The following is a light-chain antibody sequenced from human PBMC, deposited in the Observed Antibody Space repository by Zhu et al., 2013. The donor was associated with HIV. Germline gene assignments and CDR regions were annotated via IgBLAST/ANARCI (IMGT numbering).Light chain of an antibody. Sequence: QSVLTQPPSVSGAPGQRVTISCTGSSSNIGAGFDVHWYQQLPGTAPKLLIYGNSIRPSGVPDRFSGSRSGTSASLAITGLQADDEADYYCQSYDSTTLYVFGTGNQGHRP. V-gene: IGLV1-40*01. CDR1: SSNIGAGFD. CDR3: QSYDSTTLYV. CDR2: GNS. J-gene: IGLJ1*01.